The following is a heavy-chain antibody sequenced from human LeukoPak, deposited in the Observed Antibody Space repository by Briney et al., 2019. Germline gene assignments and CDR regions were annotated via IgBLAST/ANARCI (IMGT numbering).Heavy chain of an antibody. J-gene: IGHJ5*02. V-gene: IGHV3-23*01. D-gene: IGHD4-11*01. CDR2: ISASGVTT. CDR1: GFTFSSYA. CDR3: AKDPRGNYVAWLDP. Sequence: GGSLRLSCAVSGFTFSSYAMSWVRLAPGKGLEWVSAISASGVTTHYADSVKGRFTLSRDNSKNTLYLQMNSLRAEDTAVYYCAKDPRGNYVAWLDPWGQGTLVTVSS.